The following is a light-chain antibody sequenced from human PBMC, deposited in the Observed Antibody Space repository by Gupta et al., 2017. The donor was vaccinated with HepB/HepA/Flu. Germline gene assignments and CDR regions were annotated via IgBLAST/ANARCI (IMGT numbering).Light chain of an antibody. J-gene: IGKJ5*01. Sequence: DIQMTQSPSSLSASVGDRVTITCRASQSINKYLNWYEQKPGKAPKLLIYATSSLQSGVPSRFSGSGSGTDFTLTIINLQPEDFATYYCQQSYTTPITFGQGTRLEIK. CDR3: QQSYTTPIT. CDR1: QSINKY. CDR2: ATS. V-gene: IGKV1-39*01.